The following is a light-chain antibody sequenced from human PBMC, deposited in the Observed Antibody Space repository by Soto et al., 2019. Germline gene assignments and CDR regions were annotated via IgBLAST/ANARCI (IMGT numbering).Light chain of an antibody. CDR1: SISVGTYNL. CDR3: CSYVGSGTLVV. CDR2: EGS. Sequence: QSVLTQPASVSGSPGQSITISCTGTSISVGTYNLVSWYQQHPGKAPKLMIYEGSKRPSGVSNRFSGSKSGNTASLTISGLQAEDEADYYCCSYVGSGTLVVFDGGTKVTVL. J-gene: IGLJ2*01. V-gene: IGLV2-23*01.